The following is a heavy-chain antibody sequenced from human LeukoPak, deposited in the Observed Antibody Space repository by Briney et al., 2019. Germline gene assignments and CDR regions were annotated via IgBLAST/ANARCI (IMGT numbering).Heavy chain of an antibody. J-gene: IGHJ4*02. CDR1: GGSIRSSYYS. CDR3: ARSLVDFWSGSHFDY. Sequence: SETLSITCTVSGGSIRSSYYSWGWIPQPPGKWLEWIGSIYDSGSTYYHPSLKSRVTISVDTSKNQFSLKLSSVTAADTAVYYCARSLVDFWSGSHFDYWGQGTLVTVSS. D-gene: IGHD3-3*01. CDR2: IYDSGST. V-gene: IGHV4-39*01.